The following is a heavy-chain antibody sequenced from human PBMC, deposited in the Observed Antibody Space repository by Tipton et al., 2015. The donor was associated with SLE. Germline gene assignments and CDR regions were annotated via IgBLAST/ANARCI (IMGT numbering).Heavy chain of an antibody. D-gene: IGHD2-2*02. Sequence: SLRLSCAASGFTFSSYGMHWVRQAPGKGLEWVAVISYDGSNKYYADSVKGRFTISRDNSKNTLYLQMNSLRAEDTAVYYCAAEDTSFDYWGRGTLVTVSS. CDR1: GFTFSSYG. J-gene: IGHJ4*02. CDR2: ISYDGSNK. V-gene: IGHV3-30*03. CDR3: AAEDTSFDY.